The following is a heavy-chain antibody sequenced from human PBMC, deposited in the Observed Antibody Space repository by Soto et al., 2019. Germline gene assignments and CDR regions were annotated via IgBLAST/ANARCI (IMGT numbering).Heavy chain of an antibody. Sequence: QVQLVQSGAEVKKPGSSVKVSCKASGGTFSSYAISWVRQAPGQGLEWMGGIIPIFGTANYAQKFQGRVTITADESTSTASRELSSLRSEDTAVYYCARGLEYVGGSYNGYSYGMDVWGQGTTVTVSS. J-gene: IGHJ6*02. D-gene: IGHD1-26*01. CDR3: ARGLEYVGGSYNGYSYGMDV. V-gene: IGHV1-69*12. CDR2: IIPIFGTA. CDR1: GGTFSSYA.